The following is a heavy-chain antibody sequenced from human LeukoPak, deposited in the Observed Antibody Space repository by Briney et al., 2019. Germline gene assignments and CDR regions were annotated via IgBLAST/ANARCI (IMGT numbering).Heavy chain of an antibody. CDR1: GYPFTTYY. Sequence: SVKVSCKASGYPFTTYYIHWVRQAPGQGLEWMGGIIPIFGTANYAQKFQGRVTITTDESTSTAYMELSSLRSEDTAVYYCARDGSSGYYRTHAFDIWGQGTMVTVSS. D-gene: IGHD3-22*01. J-gene: IGHJ3*02. CDR3: ARDGSSGYYRTHAFDI. V-gene: IGHV1-69*05. CDR2: IIPIFGTA.